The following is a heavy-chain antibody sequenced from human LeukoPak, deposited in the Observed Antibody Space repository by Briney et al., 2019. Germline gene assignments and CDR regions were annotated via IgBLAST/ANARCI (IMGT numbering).Heavy chain of an antibody. D-gene: IGHD6-13*01. CDR2: IYYSGST. Sequence: SETLSLTCTVSAGSISSHYWSWIRQPPGKGLEWIGYIYYSGSTNYNPSLKSRVTISVDTSKNQFSLKLSSVTAADTAVYYCARVTRGAAAGARHWAQGTLVTVSS. CDR1: AGSISSHY. J-gene: IGHJ4*02. CDR3: ARVTRGAAAGARH. V-gene: IGHV4-59*11.